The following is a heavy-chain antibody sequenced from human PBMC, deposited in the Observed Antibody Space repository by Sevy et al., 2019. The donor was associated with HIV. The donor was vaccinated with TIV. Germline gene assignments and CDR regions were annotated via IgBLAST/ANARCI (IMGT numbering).Heavy chain of an antibody. V-gene: IGHV3-7*01. CDR1: GFTFSTYW. D-gene: IGHD3-16*02. J-gene: IGHJ4*02. CDR3: ARALADWGSFHYSL. CDR2: IKQDGTEK. Sequence: GGSLRLSCAASGFTFSTYWMTRVRQAPGKGLELVANIKQDGTEKYYVDSVKGRFTISRDNAKKSLYLQLDSLRAEDTAVYYCARALADWGSFHYSLWGQGTLVTVSS.